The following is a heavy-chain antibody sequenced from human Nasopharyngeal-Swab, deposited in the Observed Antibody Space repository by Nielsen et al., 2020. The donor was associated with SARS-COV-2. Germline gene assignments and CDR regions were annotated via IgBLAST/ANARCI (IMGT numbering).Heavy chain of an antibody. CDR3: ARKPYSYGPQYYYYYGMDV. CDR2: ISYDGSNK. D-gene: IGHD5-18*01. CDR1: GFTFSSYG. Sequence: GASLKISCASSGFTFSSYGMHWVRQAPGKVLEWVAVISYDGSNKYYAYSVKDRFTISRDNSKNTMYLQMNSLRAEDTAVDYCARKPYSYGPQYYYYYGMDVWGQGTTVTVSS. J-gene: IGHJ6*02. V-gene: IGHV3-30*03.